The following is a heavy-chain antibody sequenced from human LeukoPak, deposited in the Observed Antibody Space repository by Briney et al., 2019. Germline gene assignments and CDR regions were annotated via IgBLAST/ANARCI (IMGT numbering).Heavy chain of an antibody. CDR3: ARDYSSGWPNFDY. CDR1: DYTFTSYG. Sequence: ASVKVSCKASDYTFTSYGISWVRQAPGQGLEWMGWISTYNGNTNYAQKLQGRVTMTTDTSTSTAYVELRSLRPDDTAVYYCARDYSSGWPNFDYWGQGTLVTVSS. J-gene: IGHJ4*02. CDR2: ISTYNGNT. D-gene: IGHD6-19*01. V-gene: IGHV1-18*01.